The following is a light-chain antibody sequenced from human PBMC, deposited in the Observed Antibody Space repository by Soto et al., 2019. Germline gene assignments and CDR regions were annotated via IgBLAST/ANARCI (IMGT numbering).Light chain of an antibody. CDR2: GAS. CDR1: QDVGND. V-gene: IGKV1-17*01. CDR3: LHQTYIFS. Sequence: DLQMTQSPHSLSASVGDIVTITCRASQDVGNDLGWSQQKPGKAPKRLIFGASNLESGVPSRFSGTGSGTVFIITLTILQPEDFSSYNCLHQTYIFSFGQGTKVDIK. J-gene: IGKJ1*01.